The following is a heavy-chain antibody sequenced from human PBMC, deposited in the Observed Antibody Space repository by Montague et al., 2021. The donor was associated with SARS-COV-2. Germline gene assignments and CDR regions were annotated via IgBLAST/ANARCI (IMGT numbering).Heavy chain of an antibody. V-gene: IGHV2-5*02. CDR1: GFSLRTSGVG. Sequence: PALVKPTQTLTQTCSSSGFSLRTSGVGVGWIRQPPGKALEWLAVIYWDDDKRYSPSLKSRLTITKDTSKNQVVLTMTNMDPVDTATYYCVHSYADYLFDYWGQGTLVSVSS. J-gene: IGHJ4*02. CDR2: IYWDDDK. D-gene: IGHD4-17*01. CDR3: VHSYADYLFDY.